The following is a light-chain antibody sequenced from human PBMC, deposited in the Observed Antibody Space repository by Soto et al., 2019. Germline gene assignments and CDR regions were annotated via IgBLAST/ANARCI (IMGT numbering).Light chain of an antibody. CDR2: FDS. Sequence: SYELTQSPSVSLAPGETARISCEGNNIGDKLVHWYQQRPGQAPVLVIYFDSERPSGLPERFSASNSGNTATLIITRVEAGDEADYYCQLWDVGSDHYVFGSGTKVTVL. CDR1: NIGDKL. CDR3: QLWDVGSDHYV. V-gene: IGLV3-21*04. J-gene: IGLJ1*01.